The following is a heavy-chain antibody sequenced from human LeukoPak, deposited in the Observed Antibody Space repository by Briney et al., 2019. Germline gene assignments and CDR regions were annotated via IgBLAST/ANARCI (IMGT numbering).Heavy chain of an antibody. CDR2: ISAYNGNT. CDR1: GYTFTSYG. Sequence: ASVKVSCKASGYTFTSYGISWVRQAPGQGLEWMGWISAYNGNTNYAQKLQGRVTMTTDTSTSTAYMELRSLRSDDTAVYYCAXXXXXXXXGXXWYYFDYWGQGTLVTVSS. V-gene: IGHV1-18*01. CDR3: AXXXXXXXXGXXWYYFDY. J-gene: IGHJ4*02.